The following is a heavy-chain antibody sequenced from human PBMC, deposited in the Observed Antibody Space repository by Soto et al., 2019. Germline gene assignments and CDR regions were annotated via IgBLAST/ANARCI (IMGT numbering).Heavy chain of an antibody. CDR2: IIPIGGTP. CDR1: GRTFNNYA. D-gene: IGHD3-22*01. J-gene: IGHJ4*02. Sequence: VASVKVSCKASGRTFNNYAISWVRQAPGIGFEWLGVIIPIGGTPEHAQKFQGRVTISADESTNTAYLELSSLRSEDTAVYYCATNYYDGSGHYFTLEHWGQGTLGTLSS. V-gene: IGHV1-69*13. CDR3: ATNYYDGSGHYFTLEH.